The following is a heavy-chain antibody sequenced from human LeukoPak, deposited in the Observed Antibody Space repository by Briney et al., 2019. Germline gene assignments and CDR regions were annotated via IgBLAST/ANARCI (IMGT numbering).Heavy chain of an antibody. CDR3: AREAGYSSGWLDY. J-gene: IGHJ4*02. D-gene: IGHD6-19*01. Sequence: PSETLSLTCTVSGGSISSSSYYWGWIRQPPGKGLEWIGSIYYSGSTYYNPSLKSRVTISVDTSKNQFSLKLSSVTAADTAVYYCAREAGYSSGWLDYWGQGTLVTVSS. CDR2: IYYSGST. CDR1: GGSISSSSYY. V-gene: IGHV4-39*02.